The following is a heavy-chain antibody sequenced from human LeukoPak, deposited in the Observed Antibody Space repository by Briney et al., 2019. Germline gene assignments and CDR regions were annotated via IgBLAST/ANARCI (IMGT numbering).Heavy chain of an antibody. Sequence: GGSLRLSCVASGFTLSSYAMCWVRQAPGKGLEYVSAINTNGGATYYANSMKGRFTISRDNSKNALYLQMGSLRAEDMAVYYCARWRGSGNYYDYWGQGTLVTVSS. J-gene: IGHJ4*02. D-gene: IGHD3-10*01. CDR3: ARWRGSGNYYDY. V-gene: IGHV3-64*01. CDR1: GFTLSSYA. CDR2: INTNGGAT.